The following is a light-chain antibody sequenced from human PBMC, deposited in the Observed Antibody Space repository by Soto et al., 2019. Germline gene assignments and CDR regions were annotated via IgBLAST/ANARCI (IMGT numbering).Light chain of an antibody. J-gene: IGLJ1*01. CDR2: EGS. Sequence: QSVLTQPASVSGSPGQSITISCTGTSSDVEIYKHVSWYQQYPGKAPKLIIYEGSERPSGISDRFSGSKSGNTASLTISGLQAEDEADYHCCSFAGSRTDVFGTGTKLTVL. CDR3: CSFAGSRTDV. CDR1: SSDVEIYKH. V-gene: IGLV2-23*01.